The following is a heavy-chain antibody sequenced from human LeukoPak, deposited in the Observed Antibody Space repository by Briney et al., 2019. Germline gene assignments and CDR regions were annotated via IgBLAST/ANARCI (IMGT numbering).Heavy chain of an antibody. D-gene: IGHD6-6*01. CDR1: GFTFSNNW. CDR2: IKQDGSGK. J-gene: IGHJ5*02. V-gene: IGHV3-7*02. Sequence: GGSLRLSCAASGFTFSNNWMGWVRQAPGGGLEWVANIKQDGSGKNYADSVKGRFTISRDNANNSLYLQMNSLRAEDAAVYYCVKGRVSWGQGTLVTVSS. CDR3: VKGRVS.